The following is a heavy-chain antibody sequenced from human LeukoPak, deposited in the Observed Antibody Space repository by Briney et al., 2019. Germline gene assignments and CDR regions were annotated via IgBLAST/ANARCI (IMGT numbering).Heavy chain of an antibody. CDR3: ARECSGGSCMYYYYGMDV. D-gene: IGHD2-15*01. Sequence: ASVNVSCKASGYTFTSYDINWVRQATGQGLAWMGWMNPNSGNTGYAQKFQGRVTMTRNTSISTAYMELSSLRSEDTAVYYCARECSGGSCMYYYYGMDVWGQGTTVTVSS. CDR2: MNPNSGNT. CDR1: GYTFTSYD. J-gene: IGHJ6*02. V-gene: IGHV1-8*01.